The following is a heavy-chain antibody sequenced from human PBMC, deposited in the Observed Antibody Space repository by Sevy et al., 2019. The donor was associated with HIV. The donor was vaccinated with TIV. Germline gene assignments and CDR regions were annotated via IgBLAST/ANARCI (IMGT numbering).Heavy chain of an antibody. J-gene: IGHJ4*01. CDR2: IIAVFGTT. CDR3: ARDKNYYVSGSFDY. D-gene: IGHD3-10*01. V-gene: IGHV1-69*13. Sequence: ASVKVSCKASGGIFRSNAISWVRQAPGQGLEWMVGIIAVFGTTHYAQKFQGRVTITADESRSTAYMELSSLKSEDTAVYYCARDKNYYVSGSFDYWGQGSQVIVSS. CDR1: GGIFRSNA.